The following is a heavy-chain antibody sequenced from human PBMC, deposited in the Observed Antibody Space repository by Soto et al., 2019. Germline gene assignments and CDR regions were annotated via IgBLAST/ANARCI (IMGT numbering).Heavy chain of an antibody. Sequence: SETLSLTCTVSGGSISSYYWSWIRQPPGKGLEWIGYIYYSGSTNYNPSLKSRVTISVDTSKNQFSLKLSSVTAADTAVYYCAGGRFGPPPSNWFDPWGQGTLVTVSS. CDR2: IYYSGST. J-gene: IGHJ5*02. CDR3: AGGRFGPPPSNWFDP. D-gene: IGHD3-10*01. CDR1: GGSISSYY. V-gene: IGHV4-59*01.